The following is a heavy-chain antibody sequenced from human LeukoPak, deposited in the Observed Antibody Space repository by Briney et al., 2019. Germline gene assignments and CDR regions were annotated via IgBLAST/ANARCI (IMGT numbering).Heavy chain of an antibody. D-gene: IGHD2-15*01. CDR1: GFTFSSYA. Sequence: RGTLRLSCAASGFTFSSYAMNWGRQAPGKGLEWVWTISTGGGSTYYADPVKGRFTIPSEDPKNTPALPMNSLTAEAQPSYYCAGDYCRGGSCDRFKSWGQGTQVTVSS. J-gene: IGHJ4*02. CDR2: ISTGGGST. CDR3: AGDYCRGGSCDRFKS. V-gene: IGHV3-23*01.